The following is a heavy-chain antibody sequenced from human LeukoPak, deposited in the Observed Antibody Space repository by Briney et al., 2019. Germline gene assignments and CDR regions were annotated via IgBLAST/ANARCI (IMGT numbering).Heavy chain of an antibody. CDR3: ARGQTWIQLWFVDY. V-gene: IGHV3-53*05. CDR2: IYSGGNT. J-gene: IGHJ4*02. D-gene: IGHD5-18*01. Sequence: GGSLRLSCVASGFTVSSNYMSWVRQAPGNGLEWVSVIYSGGNTFYADSVKGRFTVSRDNSKNTLYLQMNSLRAEDTAVYYCARGQTWIQLWFVDYWGQGTLVTVSS. CDR1: GFTVSSNY.